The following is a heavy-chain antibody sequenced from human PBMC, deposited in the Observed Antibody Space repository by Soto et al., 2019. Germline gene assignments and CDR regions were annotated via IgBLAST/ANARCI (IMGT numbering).Heavy chain of an antibody. V-gene: IGHV4-39*01. J-gene: IGHJ6*02. Sequence: SETLSLTCTVSGGSITSSSYYWGWFRQRAGKGLEWIGSIYYSGSTYYNPSLKSRVTISVDTSKNQFSLKLSSVTAADTAVYYCARRLYYDSSGFEGGGMDVWGQGTTVT. D-gene: IGHD3-22*01. CDR2: IYYSGST. CDR1: GGSITSSSYY. CDR3: ARRLYYDSSGFEGGGMDV.